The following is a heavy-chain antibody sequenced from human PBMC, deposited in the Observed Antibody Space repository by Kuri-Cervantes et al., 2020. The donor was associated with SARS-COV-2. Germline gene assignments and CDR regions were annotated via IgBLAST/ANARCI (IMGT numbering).Heavy chain of an antibody. D-gene: IGHD3-22*01. CDR2: ISSSSSYI. CDR1: GFTFSSYS. CDR3: ARAITMIVSVWIGDYYYYMDV. J-gene: IGHJ6*03. V-gene: IGHV3-21*01. Sequence: GGSLRLSCAASGFTFSSYSMNWVRQAPGKGLEWVSSISSSSSYIYYADSVKGRFTISRDNAKNSLYLQMNSLRAEDTAVYYCARAITMIVSVWIGDYYYYMDVWGKGTTVTVSS.